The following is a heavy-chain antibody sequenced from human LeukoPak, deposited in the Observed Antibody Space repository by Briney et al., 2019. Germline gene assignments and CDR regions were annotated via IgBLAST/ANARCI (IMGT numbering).Heavy chain of an antibody. D-gene: IGHD2-2*01. CDR1: GFTFSDYY. J-gene: IGHJ4*02. CDR2: ISGSSTYT. V-gene: IGHV3-11*06. CDR3: ARVVGYCSSTSCYGGYYFDY. Sequence: PGGSLRLSCAASGFTFSDYYISWVRQAPGKGLEWVSYISGSSTYTNYADSVKGRFTISRDNAKNSLYLQMNSLRAEDTAVYYCARVVGYCSSTSCYGGYYFDYWGQGTLVTVSS.